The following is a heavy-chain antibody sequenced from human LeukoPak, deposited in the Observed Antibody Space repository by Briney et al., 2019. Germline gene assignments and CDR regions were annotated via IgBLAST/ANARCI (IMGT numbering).Heavy chain of an antibody. Sequence: SETLSLTCIVSGSSISNYYWSWIRQPAGKGLEWIGRIYSSGSTNYNPSLKSRVTMSLDTSKNQFSLKLSSVTAADTAVYYCARVIKHFDWLLRPKNWFDPWGQGTLVTVSS. CDR3: ARVIKHFDWLLRPKNWFDP. CDR1: GSSISNYY. CDR2: IYSSGST. J-gene: IGHJ5*02. D-gene: IGHD3-9*01. V-gene: IGHV4-4*07.